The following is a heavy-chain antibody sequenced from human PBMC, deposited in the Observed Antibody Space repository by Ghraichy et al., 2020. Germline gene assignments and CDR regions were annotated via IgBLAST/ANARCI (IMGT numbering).Heavy chain of an antibody. CDR2: IYYSGST. J-gene: IGHJ5*02. V-gene: IGHV4-59*01. CDR1: GGSISSYY. D-gene: IGHD3-22*01. CDR3: ARVTGTYYYDSSGYSPSFRFDP. Sequence: SETLSLTCTVSGGSISSYYWSWIRQPPGKGLEWIGYIYYSGSTNYNPSLKSRVTISVDTSKNHFSLKLSSVTAADTAVYYCARVTGTYYYDSSGYSPSFRFDPWGQGTLVTVSS.